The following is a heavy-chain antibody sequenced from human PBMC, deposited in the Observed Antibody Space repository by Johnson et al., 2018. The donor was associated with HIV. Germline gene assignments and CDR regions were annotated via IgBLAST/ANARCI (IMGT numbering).Heavy chain of an antibody. D-gene: IGHD6-13*01. CDR1: GFTFSTYA. J-gene: IGHJ3*02. V-gene: IGHV3-30-3*01. CDR3: ARGRKDMEAADGLDNDAFDM. CDR2: ISYDGSNK. Sequence: VQLLESGGGVVQPGRSLRLSCAASGFTFSTYAMHWVRQAPGKGLEWVAVISYDGSNKYYADSVKGRVTISRDNSKNTLYLQMNSLRAEDTAIYYCARGRKDMEAADGLDNDAFDMWCQGTLVTVSS.